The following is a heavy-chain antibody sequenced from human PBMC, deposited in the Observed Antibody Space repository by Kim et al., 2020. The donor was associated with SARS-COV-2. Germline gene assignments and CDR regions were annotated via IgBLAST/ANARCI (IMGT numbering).Heavy chain of an antibody. CDR3: AKGSQRRSSGWYPYFDY. CDR1: GFTFSSYG. Sequence: GGSLRLSCAASGFTFSSYGMHWVRQAPGKGLEWVAVISYDGSNKYYADSVKGRFTISRDNSKNTLYLQMNSLRAEDTAVYYCAKGSQRRSSGWYPYFDYWGQGTLVTVSS. J-gene: IGHJ4*02. CDR2: ISYDGSNK. V-gene: IGHV3-30*18. D-gene: IGHD6-19*01.